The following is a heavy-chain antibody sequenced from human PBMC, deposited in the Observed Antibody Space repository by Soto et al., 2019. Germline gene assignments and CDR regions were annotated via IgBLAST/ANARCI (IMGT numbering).Heavy chain of an antibody. D-gene: IGHD6-19*01. CDR2: TYYRSNWRH. CDR1: GDRVSSNTAA. V-gene: IGHV6-1*01. CDR3: ARGVAGSGFDL. J-gene: IGHJ4*02. Sequence: SETLSLTFAISGDRVSSNTAAWTLIRSSPSRGLEWLGRTYYRSNWRHDYAVSVKSRITVNPDTSKNHFSLQLNSVTPDDTAVYYCARGVAGSGFDLWGQGTLVTVSS.